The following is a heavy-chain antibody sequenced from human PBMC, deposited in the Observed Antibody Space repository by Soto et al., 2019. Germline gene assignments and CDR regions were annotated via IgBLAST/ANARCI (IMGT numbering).Heavy chain of an antibody. J-gene: IGHJ4*02. CDR1: GGSSGGSSYS. CDR2: IYYSGST. D-gene: IGHD3-3*01. CDR3: ASKRFLEWLLYTGYYFDY. Sequence: KTSSITCPVLGGSSGGSSYSCGGIRQHPEKGLEWIGSIYYSGSTYYNPSLKSRVTISVDTSKNQFSLKLSSVTAADTAVYYCASKRFLEWLLYTGYYFDYWGQGTLVTVSS. V-gene: IGHV4-39*01.